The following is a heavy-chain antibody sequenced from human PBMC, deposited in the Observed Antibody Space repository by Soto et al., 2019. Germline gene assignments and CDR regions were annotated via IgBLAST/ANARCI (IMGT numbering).Heavy chain of an antibody. CDR2: ISYSGIA. CDR1: GDSISSGGHY. Sequence: PSETLSLTCTVSGDSISSGGHYWSWIRQHPGKRPEWIGYISYSGIAYYNKSLENRFTISVDTSKNQFSLKLSSVTATDTSVYYCASQHYYDSSGYYVVYWGQGTLVTVSS. V-gene: IGHV4-31*03. CDR3: ASQHYYDSSGYYVVY. D-gene: IGHD3-22*01. J-gene: IGHJ4*02.